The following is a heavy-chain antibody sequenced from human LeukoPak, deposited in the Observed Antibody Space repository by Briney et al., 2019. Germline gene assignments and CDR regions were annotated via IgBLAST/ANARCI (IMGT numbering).Heavy chain of an antibody. CDR2: ISGSGGST. V-gene: IGHV3-23*01. D-gene: IGHD6-13*01. J-gene: IGHJ6*02. CDR3: AGTLSSWSVPHYYYYGMDV. Sequence: GGSLRLSCAASGFTFSSYAMSWVRQAPGKGLEWVSAISGSGGSTYYADSVKGRFTISRDNSKNTLYLQMNSLRAEDTAVYYCAGTLSSWSVPHYYYYGMDVWGQGTTVTVSS. CDR1: GFTFSSYA.